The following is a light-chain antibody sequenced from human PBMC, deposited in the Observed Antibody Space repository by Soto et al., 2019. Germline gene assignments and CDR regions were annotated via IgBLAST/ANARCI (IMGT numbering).Light chain of an antibody. Sequence: QSALTQPASVSGSPGQSITISCTGTSSDVGGYNYVSWYQQHPGKAPKLMIYDVSNRPSGVSNRFSGSKSGNTASLTISGLQAEDEADYYCSSYTSSNTPVVFGGGTKLTFL. J-gene: IGLJ2*01. CDR3: SSYTSSNTPVV. CDR1: SSDVGGYNY. V-gene: IGLV2-14*01. CDR2: DVS.